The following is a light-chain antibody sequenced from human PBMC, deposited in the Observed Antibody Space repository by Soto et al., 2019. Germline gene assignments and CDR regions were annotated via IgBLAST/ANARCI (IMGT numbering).Light chain of an antibody. J-gene: IGKJ3*01. CDR3: QHYSNWPPT. CDR1: ESVHRN. Sequence: EVVMTQSPATLAVSPGERVTLSCRASESVHRNLAWYQQKPGQGPSLLIYYASTRATGVPDRFNGSGSGTKFTLTISSLQSEDFGVYHCQHYSNWPPTFGPGPKVEIK. CDR2: YAS. V-gene: IGKV3-15*01.